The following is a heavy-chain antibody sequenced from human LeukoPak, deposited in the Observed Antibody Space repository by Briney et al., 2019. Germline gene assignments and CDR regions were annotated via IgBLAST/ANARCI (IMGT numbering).Heavy chain of an antibody. V-gene: IGHV3-48*01. CDR2: ISSSSSTI. J-gene: IGHJ4*02. CDR3: ATEWLTYDYDSSCYVY. Sequence: GGSLRLSCAASGFTFSSYSMNWVRQAPGKGLEWVSYISSSSSTIYYADSVKGRFTISRDNAKNSLYLQMNSLRAEDTAVYYCATEWLTYDYDSSCYVYWGQGTLVTVSS. D-gene: IGHD3-22*01. CDR1: GFTFSSYS.